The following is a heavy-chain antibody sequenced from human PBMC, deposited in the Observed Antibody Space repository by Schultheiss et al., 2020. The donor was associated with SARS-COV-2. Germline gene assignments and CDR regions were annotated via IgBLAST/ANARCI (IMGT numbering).Heavy chain of an antibody. D-gene: IGHD3-9*01. CDR3: ARTTPGGLRYFDWSNDY. CDR1: GFTFSDYY. J-gene: IGHJ4*02. V-gene: IGHV3-11*03. CDR2: ISSSSSYT. Sequence: GGSLRLSCAASGFTFSDYYMSWIRQAPGKGLEWVSYISSSSSYTNYADSVKGRFTISRDNAKNSLYLQMNSLRAEDTAVYYCARTTPGGLRYFDWSNDYWGQGTLVTVSS.